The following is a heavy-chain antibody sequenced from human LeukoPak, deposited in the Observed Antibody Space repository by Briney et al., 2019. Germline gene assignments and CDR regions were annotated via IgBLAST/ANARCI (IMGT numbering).Heavy chain of an antibody. V-gene: IGHV3-7*01. CDR3: ARGAGFGVVLNAFDI. CDR1: GFTFSSYS. Sequence: LAGGSLRLSCAASGFTFSSYSMSWVRQAPGEGLEWVANIKQDGSEKYYVDSVKGRFTISRDNAKNSLYLQMNSLRAEDTAVYYCARGAGFGVVLNAFDIWGQGTMVTVSS. J-gene: IGHJ3*02. CDR2: IKQDGSEK. D-gene: IGHD3-3*01.